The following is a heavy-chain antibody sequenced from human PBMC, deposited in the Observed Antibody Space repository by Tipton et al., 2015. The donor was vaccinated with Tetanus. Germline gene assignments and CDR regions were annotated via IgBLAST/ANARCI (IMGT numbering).Heavy chain of an antibody. CDR1: GASISDKKYY. CDR2: ISYGGTS. Sequence: TLSLTCTVSGASISDKKYYWGWIRQPPGKGLEWLTYISYGGTSNSNYSLKSRITISQDTSKNQFSLKLTSVTAADTAIYYCARANYEYPNKGPFDSWGQGTLVIVSS. V-gene: IGHV4-61*05. D-gene: IGHD3-3*01. CDR3: ARANYEYPNKGPFDS. J-gene: IGHJ4*02.